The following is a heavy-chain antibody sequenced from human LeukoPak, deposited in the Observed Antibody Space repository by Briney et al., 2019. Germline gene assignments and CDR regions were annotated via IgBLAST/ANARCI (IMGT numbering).Heavy chain of an antibody. CDR3: TTECRSSVSSSRFDY. CDR2: VLSKTDGGTT. Sequence: GGSLRLSCAASGFTFSSAWMTWVRQAPGKRLEWVGRVLSKTDGGTTEYAAPVKGRFTVSRDDSKNTLYLQMNSLKTEDTAVYYCTTECRSSVSSSRFDYWGQGALVTVSS. V-gene: IGHV3-15*01. CDR1: GFTFSSAW. D-gene: IGHD1-26*01. J-gene: IGHJ4*02.